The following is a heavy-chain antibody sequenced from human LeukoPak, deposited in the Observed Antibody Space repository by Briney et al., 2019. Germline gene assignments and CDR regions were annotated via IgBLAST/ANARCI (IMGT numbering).Heavy chain of an antibody. CDR1: GFTFSSYA. CDR2: ISGSGGST. J-gene: IGHJ4*02. V-gene: IGHV3-23*01. CDR3: AKARMEMATIDYFDY. Sequence: GGSLRLSCAASGFTFSSYAMSWVRQAPGKGLEWVSAISGSGGSTYYADSVKGRFTISRDNSKNTLYLQMSSLRAEDTAVYYCAKARMEMATIDYFDYWGQGTLVTVSS. D-gene: IGHD5-24*01.